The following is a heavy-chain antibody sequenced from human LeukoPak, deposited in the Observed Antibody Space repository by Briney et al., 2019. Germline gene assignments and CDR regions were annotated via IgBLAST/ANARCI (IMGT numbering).Heavy chain of an antibody. V-gene: IGHV3-30*18. Sequence: PGRSLRLSCAASGFTFSSYGMHWVRQAPGKGLEWVAVISYDGSNKYYADSVKGRFTISRDNSKNTLYLQMNSLGAEDTAVYYCAEDRGYRAAAGRALDYWGQGTLVTVSS. D-gene: IGHD6-13*01. CDR2: ISYDGSNK. CDR3: AEDRGYRAAAGRALDY. CDR1: GFTFSSYG. J-gene: IGHJ4*02.